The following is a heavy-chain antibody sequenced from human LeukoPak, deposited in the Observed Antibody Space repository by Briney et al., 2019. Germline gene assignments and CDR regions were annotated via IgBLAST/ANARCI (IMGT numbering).Heavy chain of an antibody. CDR3: ARSYTAMVLDLDY. CDR2: IYYSGSN. J-gene: IGHJ4*02. Sequence: PSETLSLTCTVSGGSISSYYWSWIRQPPGKGLEWIGYIYYSGSNNYNPSLKSRVTISVDTSKNQFSLKLSSVTAADTAVYYCARSYTAMVLDLDYWGQGTLVTVSS. D-gene: IGHD5-18*01. CDR1: GGSISSYY. V-gene: IGHV4-59*01.